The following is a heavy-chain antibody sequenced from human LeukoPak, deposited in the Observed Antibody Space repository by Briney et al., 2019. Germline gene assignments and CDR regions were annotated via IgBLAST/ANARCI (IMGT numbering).Heavy chain of an antibody. V-gene: IGHV4-38-2*01. CDR1: GYSISSGYY. D-gene: IGHD3-10*01. CDR2: IYHSGST. J-gene: IGHJ4*02. CDR3: ARSGPMVRGVLLKFFDY. Sequence: SETLSLTCAVSGYSISSGYYWGWIRQPPGKGLEWIGSIYHSGSTYYNPSLKSRVTISVDTSKNQFSLKLSSVTAADTAVYYCARSGPMVRGVLLKFFDYWGQGTLVTVSS.